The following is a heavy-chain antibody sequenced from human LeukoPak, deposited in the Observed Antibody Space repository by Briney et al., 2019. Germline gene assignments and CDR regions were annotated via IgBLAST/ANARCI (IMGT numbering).Heavy chain of an antibody. CDR2: IYTSGST. CDR1: GGSISSYY. V-gene: IGHV4-4*07. D-gene: IGHD6-13*01. Sequence: PSETLSLTCTVSGGSISSYYWSWIRQPAGKGLEWIGRIYTSGSTNYNPSLKSRVTMSVDTSKNQFSLMLSSVTAADTAVYYCARDGSSSWYGDWFDPWGQGTLVTVSS. J-gene: IGHJ5*02. CDR3: ARDGSSSWYGDWFDP.